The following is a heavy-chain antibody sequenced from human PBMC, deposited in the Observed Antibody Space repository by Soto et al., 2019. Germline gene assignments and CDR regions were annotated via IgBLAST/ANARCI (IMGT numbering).Heavy chain of an antibody. CDR3: ARDAVGGITGTGGGMDV. CDR1: GYTFTGYY. J-gene: IGHJ6*02. CDR2: INPNSGGT. V-gene: IGHV1-2*04. D-gene: IGHD1-20*01. Sequence: GASVKVSCKASGYTFTGYYMHWVRQAPGQGLEWMGWINPNSGGTNYAQKFQGWVTMTRDTSISTAYMELSRLGSDDTAVYYCARDAVGGITGTGGGMDVWGQGTTDTVSS.